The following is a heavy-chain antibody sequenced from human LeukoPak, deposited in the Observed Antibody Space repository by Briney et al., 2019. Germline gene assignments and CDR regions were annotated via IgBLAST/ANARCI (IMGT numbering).Heavy chain of an antibody. D-gene: IGHD3-3*01. V-gene: IGHV3-15*01. CDR3: TTEDYDFWSGYYYFDP. CDR2: IKSKTDGGTT. CDR1: GFTFSNAW. Sequence: PGGSLRLSCAASGFTFSNAWMSWGRQAPGEGQEWVGRIKSKTDGGTTDYAAPVKGRFTISRDDSKNTLYLQMNSLKTEDTAVYYCTTEDYDFWSGYYYFDPWGQGTLVTVSS. J-gene: IGHJ5*02.